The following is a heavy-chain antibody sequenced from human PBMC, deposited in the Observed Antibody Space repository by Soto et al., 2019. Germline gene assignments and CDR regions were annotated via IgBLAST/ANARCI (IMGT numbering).Heavy chain of an antibody. J-gene: IGHJ4*02. Sequence: QVQLQESGPGLVKPSQTLSLTCTVSGGSINNGDYSWSWFRQHPGKGLEWIGYIYYSGTTYYNPSLKSRVTMSVDPSKNQFSLKLSSVTAADTAVYYCAGAYDIMEGYFEYWSQGTLVTVSS. D-gene: IGHD3-22*01. V-gene: IGHV4-31*03. CDR2: IYYSGTT. CDR1: GGSINNGDYS. CDR3: AGAYDIMEGYFEY.